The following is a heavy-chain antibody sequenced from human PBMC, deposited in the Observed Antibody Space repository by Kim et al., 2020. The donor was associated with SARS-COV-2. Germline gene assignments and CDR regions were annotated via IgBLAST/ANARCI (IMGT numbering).Heavy chain of an antibody. D-gene: IGHD3-22*01. V-gene: IGHV3-23*01. J-gene: IGHJ4*02. CDR3: AKVASPITMIVVVIEYYFDY. CDR2: ISGSGGST. Sequence: GGSLRLSCAASGFTFSSYAMSWVRQAPGKGLEWVSAISGSGGSTYYADSVKGRFTISRDNSKNTLYLQMNSLRAEDTAVYYCAKVASPITMIVVVIEYYFDYWGQGTLVTVSS. CDR1: GFTFSSYA.